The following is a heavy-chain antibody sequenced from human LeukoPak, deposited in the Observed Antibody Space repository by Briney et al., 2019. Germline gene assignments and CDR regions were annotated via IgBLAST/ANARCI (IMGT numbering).Heavy chain of an antibody. D-gene: IGHD5-18*01. Sequence: GGSLRLSCAASGFTFSSYEMNWVRQAPGKGLEWVSYISSSGSTIYYAESVKGRFTISRDNAKNSLYLQMNGLRAEDTAVYYCARGLDTAMALNDAFDIWGQGTMVTVSS. CDR2: ISSSGSTI. V-gene: IGHV3-48*03. CDR1: GFTFSSYE. CDR3: ARGLDTAMALNDAFDI. J-gene: IGHJ3*02.